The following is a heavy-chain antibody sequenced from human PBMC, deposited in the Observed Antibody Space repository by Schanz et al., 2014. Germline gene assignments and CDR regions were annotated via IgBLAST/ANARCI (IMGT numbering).Heavy chain of an antibody. CDR1: GLNFDYYA. V-gene: IGHV3-23*04. D-gene: IGHD3-9*01. J-gene: IGHJ4*02. CDR2: ISGSGGST. Sequence: VQVVESGGGVVQPGRSLRLSCATSGLNFDYYAMTWVRQAPGKGLEWVSGISGSGGSTYDADSVKGRFTISRDNSKNTLYLQMNSLRAEDTAVYYCAKDHAGSDILTALGNWGQGTLVTVSS. CDR3: AKDHAGSDILTALGN.